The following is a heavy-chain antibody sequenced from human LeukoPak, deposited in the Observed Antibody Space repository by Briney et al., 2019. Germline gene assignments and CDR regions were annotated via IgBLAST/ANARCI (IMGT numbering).Heavy chain of an antibody. J-gene: IGHJ6*02. CDR2: ISSSGSTI. V-gene: IGHV3-48*03. Sequence: PGGSLRLSCAASGFTFSSYETYWVRQAPGERLEWVSYISSSGSTIYYAASLKGRFTISRDNAKNSLYLHMNSLRAEDTAVYYCARDGHTSDCSGGRCHRYYYYGMDVWGQGTAVTVSS. CDR1: GFTFSSYE. CDR3: ARDGHTSDCSGGRCHRYYYYGMDV. D-gene: IGHD2-15*01.